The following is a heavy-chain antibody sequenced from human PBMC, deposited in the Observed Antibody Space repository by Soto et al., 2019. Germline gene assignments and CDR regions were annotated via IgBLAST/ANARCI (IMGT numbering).Heavy chain of an antibody. CDR1: GFTLSNYA. V-gene: IGHV3-23*01. J-gene: IGHJ4*02. CDR3: AKEGTSGLYYFEY. Sequence: GGSLRLSCAASGFTLSNYAISWVLQAPGKGLEWVSIISGSGDTSYYADSVKGRFTISRDNSRNTLYLQMNSLRAGDSAKYYCAKEGTSGLYYFEYSGPGTLVTVSS. D-gene: IGHD6-19*01. CDR2: ISGSGDTS.